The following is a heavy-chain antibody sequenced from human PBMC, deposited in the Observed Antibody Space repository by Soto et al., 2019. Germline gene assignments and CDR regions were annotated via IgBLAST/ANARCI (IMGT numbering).Heavy chain of an antibody. CDR3: ARENDPYGFDL. CDR2: IGSGDT. Sequence: QVQLVQSGATQEKPGASVKVSCEAFGYSFDSYAYSWVRQAPGQGLEWRGRIGSGDTKYAQKLQGRVTMTTDTSTNTAYIELRSLRSDDTALYYCARENDPYGFDLWGQGTMVTVSS. J-gene: IGHJ3*01. CDR1: GYSFDSYA. V-gene: IGHV1-18*01.